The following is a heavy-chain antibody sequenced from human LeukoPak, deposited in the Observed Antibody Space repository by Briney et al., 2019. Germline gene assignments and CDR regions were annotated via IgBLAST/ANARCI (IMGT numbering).Heavy chain of an antibody. CDR1: GFTFSSYS. CDR3: ARLELGYCSSTSCPNPSFDY. CDR2: ISSSSSYI. D-gene: IGHD2-2*01. V-gene: IGHV3-21*01. Sequence: GGSPRLSCAASGFTFSSYSMNWVRQAPGKGLEWVSSISSSSSYIYYADSVKGRFTISRDNAKNSLYLQMNSLRAEDTAVYYCARLELGYCSSTSCPNPSFDYWGQGTLVTVSS. J-gene: IGHJ4*02.